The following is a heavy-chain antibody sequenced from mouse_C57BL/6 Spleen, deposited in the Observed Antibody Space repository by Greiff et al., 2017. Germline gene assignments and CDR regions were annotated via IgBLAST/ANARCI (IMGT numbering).Heavy chain of an antibody. CDR1: GYTFTSYW. CDR3: AREGDWDDNFDY. CDR2: IDPSDSYT. J-gene: IGHJ2*01. V-gene: IGHV1-50*01. Sequence: VQLQQSGAELVKPGASVKLSCKASGYTFTSYWMQWVKQRPGQGLEWIGEIDPSDSYTNYNQKFKGKATLTVDTSSSTAYMQLSSLTSEDSAVYYCAREGDWDDNFDYWGQGTTLTVSS. D-gene: IGHD4-1*01.